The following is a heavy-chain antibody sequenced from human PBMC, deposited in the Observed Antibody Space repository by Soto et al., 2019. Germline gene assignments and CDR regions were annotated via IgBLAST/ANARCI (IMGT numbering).Heavy chain of an antibody. Sequence: QVQLVESGGGVVQPGRSLRLSCAASGFTFSSYGMHWVRQAPGKGLEWVAVISYDGSNKYYADSVKGRFTISRDNSKNTLYLQRNSLRAEDTAVYYGASIPAAGWGYWGQGTLVTVSS. D-gene: IGHD6-13*01. CDR3: ASIPAAGWGY. J-gene: IGHJ4*02. CDR1: GFTFSSYG. V-gene: IGHV3-30*03. CDR2: ISYDGSNK.